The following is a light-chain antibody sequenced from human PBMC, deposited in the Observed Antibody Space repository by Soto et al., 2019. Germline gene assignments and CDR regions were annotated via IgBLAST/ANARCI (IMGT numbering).Light chain of an antibody. CDR3: LSADSGRTTSYRV. J-gene: IGLJ3*02. CDR2: KDS. V-gene: IGLV3-16*01. CDR1: GLPRKY. Sequence: SYELTQPPSVSVSLGQMARITCSGEGLPRKYACWYQQKPGQPPVLVIHKDSERPSGIPERFSGSSSGTIATLTITGVQAEDEADYYCLSADSGRTTSYRVFGGGTKLTVL.